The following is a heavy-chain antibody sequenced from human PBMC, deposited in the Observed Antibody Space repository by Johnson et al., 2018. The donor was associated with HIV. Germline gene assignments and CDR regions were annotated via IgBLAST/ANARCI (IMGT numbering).Heavy chain of an antibody. Sequence: QVQLVESGGGVVQPGRSLRLSCAASGFTFSTYGMHWVRQAPGKGLEWVAVIWYDGSKKYYVESVQGRFTISRDNSKNTLYLQMNSLRAEDTAVYYCAKDPGRRDPHAFDIWGQGTMVTVSS. CDR1: GFTFSTYG. CDR2: IWYDGSKK. V-gene: IGHV3-33*06. CDR3: AKDPGRRDPHAFDI. J-gene: IGHJ3*02. D-gene: IGHD2-15*01.